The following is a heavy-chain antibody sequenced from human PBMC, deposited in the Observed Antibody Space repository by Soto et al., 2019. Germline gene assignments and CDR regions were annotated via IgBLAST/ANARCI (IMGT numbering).Heavy chain of an antibody. J-gene: IGHJ3*02. CDR1: GFSFNSYE. Sequence: QPGGSLRLSCAASGFSFNSYEMNWVRQSPGKGLEFISYIDTRATTITYAESVKGRFAISRDNAKSSLFLQMNSLRAEDTAVYYCARGVGLSGKYYALDIWGQGTMVTVSS. CDR3: ARGVGLSGKYYALDI. CDR2: IDTRATTI. D-gene: IGHD1-26*01. V-gene: IGHV3-48*03.